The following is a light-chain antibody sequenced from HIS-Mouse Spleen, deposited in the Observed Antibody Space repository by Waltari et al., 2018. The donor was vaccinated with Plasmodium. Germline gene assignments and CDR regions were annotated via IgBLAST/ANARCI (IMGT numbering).Light chain of an antibody. CDR3: CSYAGSYTWV. V-gene: IGLV2-11*01. CDR1: RRYVGGFTY. J-gene: IGLJ3*02. Sequence: QSALTQPRSVSGSPGQSVTISCTGTRRYVGGFTYVSWYQHPPSKAPQLMIYDVSKRPSGVPDRFSGSKSGNTASLTISGLQAEDEADYYCCSYAGSYTWVFGGGTKLTVL. CDR2: DVS.